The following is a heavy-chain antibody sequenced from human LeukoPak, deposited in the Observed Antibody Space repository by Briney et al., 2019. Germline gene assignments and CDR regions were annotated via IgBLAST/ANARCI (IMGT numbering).Heavy chain of an antibody. CDR1: GGTFSSYA. CDR2: IIPIFGTA. J-gene: IGHJ4*02. V-gene: IGHV1-69*13. CDR3: ARDRKARIAAAGADDGYFDY. D-gene: IGHD6-13*01. Sequence: ASVKVSCKASGGTFSSYAISWVRQAPGQGLEWMGGIIPIFGTANYAQKFQGRVTITADESTSTAYMELSSLRSEDTAVYYCARDRKARIAAAGADDGYFDYWGQGTLVTVSS.